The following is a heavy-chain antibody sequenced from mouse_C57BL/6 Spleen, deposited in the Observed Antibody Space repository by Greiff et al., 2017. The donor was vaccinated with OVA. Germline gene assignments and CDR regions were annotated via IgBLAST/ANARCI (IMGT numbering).Heavy chain of an antibody. CDR1: GYTFTSYW. V-gene: IGHV1-53*01. CDR2: INPSNGGT. D-gene: IGHD2-4*01. Sequence: QVQLKQPGTELVKPGASVKLSCKASGYTFTSYWMHWVKQRPGQGLEWIGNINPSNGGTNYNEKFKSKATLTVDKSSSTAYMQLSSLTSEDSAVYYCARGGIYYDYLFDYWGQGTTLTVSS. J-gene: IGHJ2*01. CDR3: ARGGIYYDYLFDY.